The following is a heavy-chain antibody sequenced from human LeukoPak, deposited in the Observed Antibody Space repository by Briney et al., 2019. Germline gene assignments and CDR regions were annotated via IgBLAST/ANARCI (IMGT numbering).Heavy chain of an antibody. CDR1: GYTFTGYY. Sequence: GASVKVSCKASGYTFTGYYMHWVRQAPGQGLECMGRINPNSGGTNYAQKLQGRVTMTTDTSTSTAYMELRSLRSDDTAVYYCARDLIWKAGQMDYWGQGTLVTVSS. CDR2: INPNSGGT. CDR3: ARDLIWKAGQMDY. J-gene: IGHJ4*02. V-gene: IGHV1-2*06. D-gene: IGHD3-3*01.